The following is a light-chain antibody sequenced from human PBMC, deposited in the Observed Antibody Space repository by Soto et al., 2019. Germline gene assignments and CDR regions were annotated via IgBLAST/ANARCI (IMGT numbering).Light chain of an antibody. CDR1: QSVSSSY. J-gene: IGKJ1*01. Sequence: VLTQSAGTLSLSKGERATLSCRASQSVSSSYLAWYQQKPGQAPRLLIYDASNRATGIPARFSGSGSGTDFTLTISRLEPEDFAVYYCQQYGSSGTFGQGTKVDI. V-gene: IGKV3-20*01. CDR3: QQYGSSGT. CDR2: DAS.